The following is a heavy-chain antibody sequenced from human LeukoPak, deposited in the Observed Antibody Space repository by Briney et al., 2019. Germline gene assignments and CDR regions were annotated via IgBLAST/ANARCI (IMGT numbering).Heavy chain of an antibody. Sequence: GGSLRLSCAASGFTFNSYAMTWVRQGAGRGLEWVSTISGTSGTTNYADSVEGRFSISRDDSKNTLYLQMTSLRVEVTAVYFCARVQPDNNDEYNWFDPWGQGTQVTVSS. J-gene: IGHJ5*02. V-gene: IGHV3-23*01. CDR1: GFTFNSYA. D-gene: IGHD1-1*01. CDR3: ARVQPDNNDEYNWFDP. CDR2: ISGTSGTT.